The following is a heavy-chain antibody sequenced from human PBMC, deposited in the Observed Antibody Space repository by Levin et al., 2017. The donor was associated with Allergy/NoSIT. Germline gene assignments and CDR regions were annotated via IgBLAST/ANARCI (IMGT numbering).Heavy chain of an antibody. CDR1: GSSFTTYW. CDR3: ARRYCSGGTGYYDDY. V-gene: IGHV5-51*01. J-gene: IGHJ4*02. D-gene: IGHD2-15*01. CDR2: IYPGDSDT. Sequence: GGSLRLSCKGSGSSFTTYWIGWVRQMPGKGLEWMGIIYPGDSDTRYSPSFQGQVTISADKSISTAYLQWSSLKASDTAMYYCARRYCSGGTGYYDDYWGQGTLVTVSS.